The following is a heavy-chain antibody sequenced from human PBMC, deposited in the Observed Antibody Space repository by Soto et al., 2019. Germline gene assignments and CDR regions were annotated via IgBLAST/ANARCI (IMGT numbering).Heavy chain of an antibody. V-gene: IGHV5-51*01. D-gene: IGHD3-10*01. CDR2: IYPGDSDT. J-gene: IGHJ4*02. CDR3: ARHALQAAHQHGDD. CDR1: GYTFTTYW. Sequence: LGESLNISCEGSGYTFTTYWIGWVRQMPGKGLEWMGIIYPGDSDTRYSPSFQGQVTISADKSFSTAYLQWTSLKASDTAMYDGARHALQAAHQHGDDWGKGTLGPVSA.